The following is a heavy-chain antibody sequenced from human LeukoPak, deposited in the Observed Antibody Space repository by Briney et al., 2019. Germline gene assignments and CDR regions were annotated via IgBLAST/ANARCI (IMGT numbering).Heavy chain of an antibody. V-gene: IGHV3-11*03. Sequence: GGSLRLSCAASGLTFSDYYMSWIRQAPGKGLEWISFISSSSIYTDYADSVKGRFTISRDNANDSLYLQMNSLRAEDTAVYYCAKRAHSSGHYFAFDIWGQGTMVTVSS. J-gene: IGHJ3*02. CDR1: GLTFSDYY. D-gene: IGHD3-22*01. CDR2: ISSSSIYT. CDR3: AKRAHSSGHYFAFDI.